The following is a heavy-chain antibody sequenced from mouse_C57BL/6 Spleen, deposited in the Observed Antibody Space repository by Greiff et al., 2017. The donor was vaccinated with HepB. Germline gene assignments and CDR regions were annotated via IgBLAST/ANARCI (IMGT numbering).Heavy chain of an antibody. D-gene: IGHD2-2*01. CDR1: GFTFSDYY. Sequence: EVQLVESEGGLVQPGSSMKLSCTASGFTFSDYYMAWVRQVPEKGLEWVANINYDGSSTYYLDTLKSRFIISRDNAKNILYLQMSSLKSEDTATYCCARDNGYAHFDYWGQGTTLTVSS. CDR2: INYDGSST. V-gene: IGHV5-16*01. J-gene: IGHJ2*01. CDR3: ARDNGYAHFDY.